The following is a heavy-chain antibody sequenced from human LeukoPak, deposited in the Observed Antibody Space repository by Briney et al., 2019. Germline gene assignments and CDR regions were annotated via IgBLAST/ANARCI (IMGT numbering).Heavy chain of an antibody. V-gene: IGHV4-59*08. D-gene: IGHD5-18*01. CDR3: ARSWDTAMDGRWFDP. CDR2: IYYSGST. Sequence: SETLSLTCTVSGGSISSYYWSWIRQPPGKGLEWIGYIYYSGSTNYNPSLKSRVTISVDTSKNQFSLKLSSVTAADTAVYYCARSWDTAMDGRWFDPWGQGTLVTVSS. CDR1: GGSISSYY. J-gene: IGHJ5*02.